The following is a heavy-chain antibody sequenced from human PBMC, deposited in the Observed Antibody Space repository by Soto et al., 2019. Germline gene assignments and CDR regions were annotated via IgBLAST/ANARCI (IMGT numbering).Heavy chain of an antibody. V-gene: IGHV1-8*01. CDR1: GYTFTSYD. J-gene: IGHJ6*02. CDR3: ARGLNWYYDFWSGYYSPYYYYGMDV. D-gene: IGHD3-3*01. Sequence: ASVKVSCKASGYTFTSYDINWVRQATGQGLEWMGWMNPNSGNTGYAQKFQGRVTMTRNTSISTAYMELSSLRSEDTAVYYCARGLNWYYDFWSGYYSPYYYYGMDVWGQGTTVTVSS. CDR2: MNPNSGNT.